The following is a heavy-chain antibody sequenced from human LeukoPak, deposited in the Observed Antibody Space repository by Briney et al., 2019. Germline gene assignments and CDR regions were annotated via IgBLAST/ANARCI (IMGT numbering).Heavy chain of an antibody. Sequence: GGSLRFSCAASGFTFSSYSMNWVRQAPGKGLEWVSSISSSSSYIYYADSVKGRFTISRDNAKNSLYLQMNSLRAEDAAVYYCATDGSFDYWGQGTLVTVSS. V-gene: IGHV3-21*01. CDR2: ISSSSSYI. CDR3: ATDGSFDY. CDR1: GFTFSSYS. J-gene: IGHJ4*02.